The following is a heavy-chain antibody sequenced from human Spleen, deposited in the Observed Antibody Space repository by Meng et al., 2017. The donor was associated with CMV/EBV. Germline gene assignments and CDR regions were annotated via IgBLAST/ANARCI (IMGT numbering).Heavy chain of an antibody. V-gene: IGHV2-5*01. J-gene: IGHJ1*01. CDR1: GFSLNTGGVG. CDR2: IYWNDDK. Sequence: GPTLVKPTPTLTLTCTLSGFSLNTGGVGVGWIRQPPGKALEWLALIYWNDDKRYSPSLRSRLTITKDTSKNQVVLRMTNMDPVDTGTYYCAYKVHHYDFWRGCRDPEYFKYWGQGTLVTVSS. CDR3: AYKVHHYDFWRGCRDPEYFKY. D-gene: IGHD3-3*01.